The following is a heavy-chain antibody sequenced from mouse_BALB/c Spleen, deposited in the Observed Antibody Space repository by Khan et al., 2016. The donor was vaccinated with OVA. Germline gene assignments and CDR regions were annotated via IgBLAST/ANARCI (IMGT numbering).Heavy chain of an antibody. CDR1: GFSLTGYG. CDR3: ARAYYGNYREAMDY. CDR2: IWGDGST. J-gene: IGHJ4*01. Sequence: QVQLKESGPGLVAPSQSLSITCTVSGFSLTGYGVNWVRQPPGKGLEWLGMIWGDGSTDNNSTLKSRLSTSKDNSKSQVFLKMYSQQTDDTVRYYCARAYYGNYREAMDYWGQGTSVTVSS. D-gene: IGHD2-10*01. V-gene: IGHV2-6-7*01.